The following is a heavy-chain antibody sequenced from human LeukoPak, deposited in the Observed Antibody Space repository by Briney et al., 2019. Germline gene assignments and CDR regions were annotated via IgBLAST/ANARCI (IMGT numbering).Heavy chain of an antibody. CDR2: ISGSGGST. J-gene: IGHJ4*02. Sequence: PGGSLRLSCAASGFTFSIYAMSWVRQAPGKGLEWVSAISGSGGSTYYADSVKGRFTISRDNSKNTLYLQMNSLRAEDTAVYYCAKGPSKLGYCSGGSCYSGDYWGQGTLVTVSS. D-gene: IGHD2-15*01. V-gene: IGHV3-23*01. CDR3: AKGPSKLGYCSGGSCYSGDY. CDR1: GFTFSIYA.